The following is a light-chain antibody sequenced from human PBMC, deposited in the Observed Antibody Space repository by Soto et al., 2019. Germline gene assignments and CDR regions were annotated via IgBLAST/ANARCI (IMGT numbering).Light chain of an antibody. CDR2: EVS. CDR3: SSYTSSSFYV. J-gene: IGLJ1*01. CDR1: SSDVGGYNY. Sequence: QSVLTQPASVSGSPGQSITISYTGTSSDVGGYNYVSWYQQHPGNAPKLMIYEVSNWPSGVSNRFSGSKSGNTASLTISGLQAEDEADYYCSSYTSSSFYVFGTGTKVT. V-gene: IGLV2-14*01.